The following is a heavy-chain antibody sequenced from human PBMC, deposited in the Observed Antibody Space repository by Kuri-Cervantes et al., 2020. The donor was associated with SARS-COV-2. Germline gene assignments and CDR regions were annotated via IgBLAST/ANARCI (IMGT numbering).Heavy chain of an antibody. D-gene: IGHD3-16*01. CDR2: INHSGST. CDR1: GGSFSGYY. V-gene: IGHV4-34*01. CDR3: ARGRVYARRIYYYYYGMDV. Sequence: GSLTLSCAVYGGSFSGYYWSWIRQPPGKGLEWIGEINHSGSTNYNPSLKSRVTISVDTSKNQFSLKLSSVTAADTAVYYCARGRVYARRIYYYYYGMDVWGQGTTVTVSS. J-gene: IGHJ6*02.